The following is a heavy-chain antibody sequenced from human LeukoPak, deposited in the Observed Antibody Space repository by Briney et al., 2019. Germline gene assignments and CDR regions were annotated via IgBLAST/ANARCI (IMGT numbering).Heavy chain of an antibody. J-gene: IGHJ4*02. CDR1: GFTLSNYA. V-gene: IGHV3-23*01. CDR3: ARDQSVVVAATLDY. D-gene: IGHD2-15*01. Sequence: GGSLRLSCAASGFTLSNYAMSWVRQAPGKGLEWVSGISGSGSSIYYADSVKGRFTISRDNSKNTLYLQMNSLRAEDTAVYYCARDQSVVVAATLDYWGQGTLVTVSS. CDR2: ISGSGSSI.